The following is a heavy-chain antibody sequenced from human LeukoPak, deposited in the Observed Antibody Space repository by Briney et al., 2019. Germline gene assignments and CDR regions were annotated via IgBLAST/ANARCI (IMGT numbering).Heavy chain of an antibody. Sequence: SETLSLTCAVYGGSFSGYYWSWIRQPPGKGLEWIGEINHSGSTNYNPSLKSRDTISVDTSKNQFSLKLSSVTAADTAVYYCARRDYYDSSGYGYYYYYYGMDVWGQGTTVTVSS. CDR1: GGSFSGYY. D-gene: IGHD3-22*01. J-gene: IGHJ6*02. V-gene: IGHV4-34*01. CDR3: ARRDYYDSSGYGYYYYYYGMDV. CDR2: INHSGST.